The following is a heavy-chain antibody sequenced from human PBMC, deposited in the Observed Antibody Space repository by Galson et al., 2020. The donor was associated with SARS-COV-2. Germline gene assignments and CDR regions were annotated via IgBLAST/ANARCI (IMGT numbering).Heavy chain of an antibody. J-gene: IGHJ4*02. CDR3: ARTPPVIAEAGIRRY. Sequence: GGSLRLSCTASGFPFSTYWMTWVRQAPGKGLEWVANIKHDGTEEYYVDSVKGRFAISRDNAKNSLYLQMNSLRVEDTALYFCARTPPVIAEAGIRRYWGQGTLVTVSS. CDR2: IKHDGTEE. D-gene: IGHD6-19*01. CDR1: GFPFSTYW. V-gene: IGHV3-7*01.